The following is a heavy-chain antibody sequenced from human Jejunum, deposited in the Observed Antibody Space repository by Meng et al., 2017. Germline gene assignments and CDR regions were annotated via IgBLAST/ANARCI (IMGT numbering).Heavy chain of an antibody. CDR3: ARGVGDIRFGFDY. V-gene: IGHV4-4*02. D-gene: IGHD3-16*01. Sequence: AHLQESGPGLVKPSGTLSLTCEVSGDSISSTSWWDWLRQPPGKGLEWIGEIYHSGRSNFIPSLKSRVSISLDESKNQFSLTLNPVTAADTAVYYCARGVGDIRFGFDYWGQGILVTVSS. CDR2: IYHSGRS. CDR1: GDSISSTSW. J-gene: IGHJ4*02.